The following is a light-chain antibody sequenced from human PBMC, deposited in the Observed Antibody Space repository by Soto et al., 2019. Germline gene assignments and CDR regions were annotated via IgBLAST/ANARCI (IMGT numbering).Light chain of an antibody. CDR1: QNISIW. J-gene: IGKJ5*01. V-gene: IGKV1-5*01. CDR3: KHYHSFPIT. Sequence: DIQMTQSPSTLSASVGDRVTITCRASQNISIWLAWYQQRPGRAPRLLIYDASSWECGVPATFSGSGSGTEFGLTISNLQPDDFATYYCKHYHSFPITFGQGTRLEIK. CDR2: DAS.